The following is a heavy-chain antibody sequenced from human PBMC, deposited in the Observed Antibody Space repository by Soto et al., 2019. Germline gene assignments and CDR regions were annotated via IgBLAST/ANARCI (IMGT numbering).Heavy chain of an antibody. Sequence: QVQLVESGGGVVQPGRSLRLSCAASGFTFSSYAMHWVRQAPGKGLEWVAVISYDGSNKYYADSVKGRFTISRDNSKNTLYLQMNSLRAEDTAVYYCARDPQVRVRSGYPDYWGQGTLVTVSS. J-gene: IGHJ4*02. CDR1: GFTFSSYA. CDR2: ISYDGSNK. CDR3: ARDPQVRVRSGYPDY. V-gene: IGHV3-30-3*01. D-gene: IGHD3-22*01.